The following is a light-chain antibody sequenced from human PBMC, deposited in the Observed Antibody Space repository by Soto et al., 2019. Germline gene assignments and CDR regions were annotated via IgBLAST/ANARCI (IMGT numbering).Light chain of an antibody. CDR3: AAWDDSLSGYV. CDR1: SSNIGSNY. Sequence: QSVLTKPPSATGTPGQRVTISCSGSSSNIGSNYVYWYQQLPGTAPKLLIYRNNQRPSGVPDRFSGSKSGTSASLAISGLRPEDEADYYCAAWDDSLSGYVFGTGTKVTVL. J-gene: IGLJ1*01. CDR2: RNN. V-gene: IGLV1-47*01.